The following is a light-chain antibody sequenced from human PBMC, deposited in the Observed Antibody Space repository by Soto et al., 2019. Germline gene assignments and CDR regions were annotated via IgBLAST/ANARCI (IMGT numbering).Light chain of an antibody. Sequence: QSVLTQPPSVSAAPGQKVTISCSGRSSKIGNNYVSWYQQLPGTAPKLLIYENNKRPSGIPDRFSGSKSGTSATLGITGLQTGDEADYYCGTWDSSLSAVYVFGTGTKVTVL. CDR3: GTWDSSLSAVYV. CDR2: ENN. CDR1: SSKIGNNY. V-gene: IGLV1-51*02. J-gene: IGLJ1*01.